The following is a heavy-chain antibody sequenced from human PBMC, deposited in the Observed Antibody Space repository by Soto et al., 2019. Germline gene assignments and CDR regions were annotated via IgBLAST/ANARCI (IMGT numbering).Heavy chain of an antibody. CDR1: GASITTAYY. V-gene: IGHV4-31*03. Sequence: LSLTCTVSGASITTAYYWTWVRQHPVKGLEWIGHIYYTGSTYYNPSLKSRLNISLDTSKNQFSLQLESVTAADTAIYFCAIGSRFDPWGQGTLVTVSS. CDR3: AIGSRFDP. D-gene: IGHD1-26*01. CDR2: IYYTGST. J-gene: IGHJ5*02.